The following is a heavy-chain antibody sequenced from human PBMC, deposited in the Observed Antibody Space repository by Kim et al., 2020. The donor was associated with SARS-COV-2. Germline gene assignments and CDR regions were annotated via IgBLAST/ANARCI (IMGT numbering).Heavy chain of an antibody. CDR3: ARVSFGVDRAMEDKFDY. Sequence: GESLKISCKGSGYSFTSYWISWVRQMPGKGLEWMGRIDPSDSYTNYSPSFQGHVTISADKSISTAYLQWSSLKASDTAMYYFARVSFGVDRAMEDKFDYWGQGTLVTVSS. CDR1: GYSFTSYW. CDR2: IDPSDSYT. J-gene: IGHJ4*02. V-gene: IGHV5-10-1*01. D-gene: IGHD5-18*01.